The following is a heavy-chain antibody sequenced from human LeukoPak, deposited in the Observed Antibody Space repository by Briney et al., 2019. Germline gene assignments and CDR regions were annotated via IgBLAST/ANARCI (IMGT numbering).Heavy chain of an antibody. Sequence: GGSLRLSCAASGFTFSSYEMNWVRQAPGKGLEWVAYIISIGGIIYYADSVRGRFTISRDNAKNTLYLQMNRLRAEETAVYFCAEYWGIGYNSSAYLDYWGQGTLVTVSS. CDR1: GFTFSSYE. CDR3: AEYWGIGYNSSAYLDY. CDR2: IISIGGII. D-gene: IGHD6-6*01. J-gene: IGHJ4*02. V-gene: IGHV3-48*03.